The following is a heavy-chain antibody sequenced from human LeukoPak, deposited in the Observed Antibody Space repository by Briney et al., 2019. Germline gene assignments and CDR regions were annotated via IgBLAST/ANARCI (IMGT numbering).Heavy chain of an antibody. CDR2: ISYDGSNK. V-gene: IGHV3-30*18. D-gene: IGHD3-10*02. J-gene: IGHJ4*02. CDR1: GFTFSSYG. CDR3: AKDVFGELLGVDY. Sequence: GGSLRLSCAASGFTFSSYGMLWVRQAPGKGLEWVAVISYDGSNKYYADSVKGRFTISRDNSKNTLYLQMNSLRAEDTAVYYCAKDVFGELLGVDYWGQGTLVTVSS.